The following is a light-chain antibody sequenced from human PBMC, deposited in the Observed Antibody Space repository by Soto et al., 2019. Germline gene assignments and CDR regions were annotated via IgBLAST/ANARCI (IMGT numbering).Light chain of an antibody. CDR3: QQYGSSPRT. Sequence: EIVLTQFPGPLSLSPGERATLSCRASQSVSSSYLAWYQQKPGQAPRLLIYGASSRATGIPDRFSGSGSGTDFTLTISRLEAEDFAVYYCQQYGSSPRTFGRGTKLEIK. J-gene: IGKJ2*01. CDR2: GAS. CDR1: QSVSSSY. V-gene: IGKV3-20*01.